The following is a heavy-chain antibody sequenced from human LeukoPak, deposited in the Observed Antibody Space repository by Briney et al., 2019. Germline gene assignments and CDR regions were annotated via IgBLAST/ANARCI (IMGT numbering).Heavy chain of an antibody. CDR1: GFTFSSSV. V-gene: IGHV3-30*02. CDR2: IRHDGSQI. D-gene: IGHD2-15*01. Sequence: GGSLRLSCAASGFTFSSSVFHWVRQAPGKGLEWVAFIRHDGSQIYYADSVKGRFTISRDNSKNTLDLQMNSLRAEDTAVYYCAKEGYDLSYFDYWGQGTLVTVSS. J-gene: IGHJ4*02. CDR3: AKEGYDLSYFDY.